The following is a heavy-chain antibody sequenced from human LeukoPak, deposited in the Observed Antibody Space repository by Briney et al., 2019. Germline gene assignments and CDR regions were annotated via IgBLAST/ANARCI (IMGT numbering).Heavy chain of an antibody. CDR3: AREPRITMVRGVIIGYFDY. CDR1: GGSISSYY. D-gene: IGHD3-10*01. Sequence: SETLSLTCTVSGGSISSYYWSWIRQPPGKGLEGIGYIYYSGSTNYNPSLKSRVTISVDTSKNQFSLKLSSVTAADTAVYYCAREPRITMVRGVIIGYFDYWGQGTLVTVSS. J-gene: IGHJ4*02. CDR2: IYYSGST. V-gene: IGHV4-59*01.